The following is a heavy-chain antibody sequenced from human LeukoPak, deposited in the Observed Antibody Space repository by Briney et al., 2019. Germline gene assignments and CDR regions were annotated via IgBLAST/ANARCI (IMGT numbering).Heavy chain of an antibody. CDR3: VRASVTVVDPFYFYYYMDV. CDR2: ISDTSNTM. CDR1: GFTFRTHN. J-gene: IGHJ6*03. V-gene: IGHV3-48*01. D-gene: IGHD2-15*01. Sequence: GGSLRLSCAASGFTFRTHNMNWVRQARGKGLEWLSYISDTSNTMYYADFVKGRFTISRDNADGSLFLQMNSLTAEDTAVYYCVRASVTVVDPFYFYYYMDVWGKGTTVTVSS.